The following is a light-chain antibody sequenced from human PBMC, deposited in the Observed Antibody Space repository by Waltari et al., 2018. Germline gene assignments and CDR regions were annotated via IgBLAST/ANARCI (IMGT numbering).Light chain of an antibody. J-gene: IGKJ4*01. CDR2: DAS. V-gene: IGKV3-20*01. CDR3: QQYGSSPLT. CDR1: QSVSSSY. Sequence: EIVLTQSPGTLSLSPGERATLPCRASQSVSSSYLAWYRQRPGQAPRLLIYDASSRATGIPDRFSGSGSGTDFTLTISRLEPEDFAVYYCQQYGSSPLTFGGGTKVEIK.